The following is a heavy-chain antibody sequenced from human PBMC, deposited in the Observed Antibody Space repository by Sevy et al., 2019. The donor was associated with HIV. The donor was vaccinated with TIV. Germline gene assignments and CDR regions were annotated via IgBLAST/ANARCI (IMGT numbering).Heavy chain of an antibody. Sequence: GGSLRLSCVASGFTFGDHAMHWVRQAPGKGLEWVSGINWNSGIIAYADSVKGRFTISRDNAKRSLYLQMNSLRDEDTAVYYCARASSPYCGGDCLYAFNIWGQGTMVTVSS. CDR1: GFTFGDHA. D-gene: IGHD2-21*02. J-gene: IGHJ3*02. CDR2: INWNSGII. V-gene: IGHV3-9*01. CDR3: ARASSPYCGGDCLYAFNI.